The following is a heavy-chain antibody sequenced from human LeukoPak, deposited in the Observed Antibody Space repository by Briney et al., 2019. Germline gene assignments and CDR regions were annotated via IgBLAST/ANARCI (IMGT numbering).Heavy chain of an antibody. D-gene: IGHD3-22*01. CDR1: GGSISSYY. V-gene: IGHV4-4*07. CDR3: ASLTYYYDSSGYYDWYFQH. CDR2: IYTSGGT. Sequence: SETLSLTCTVSGGSISSYYWSWIRQPAGKGLEWIGRIYTSGGTNYNPSLKSRVTMSVDTSKNQFSLKLSSVTAADTAVYYCASLTYYYDSSGYYDWYFQHWGQGTLVTVSS. J-gene: IGHJ1*01.